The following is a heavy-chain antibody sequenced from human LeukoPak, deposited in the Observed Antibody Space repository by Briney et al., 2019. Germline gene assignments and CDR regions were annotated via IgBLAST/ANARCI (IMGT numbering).Heavy chain of an antibody. D-gene: IGHD6-13*01. V-gene: IGHV3-23*01. Sequence: PGGSLRLSCAASGFTFSSYAMSWVRQAPGKGLEWVSAISGSGGSTYYADSVKGRFTISRDNSKNTLYLQMNSLRAEDTAVYYCANTPIRYSSWYGDYWGQGTLVTVSS. CDR2: ISGSGGST. J-gene: IGHJ4*02. CDR3: ANTPIRYSSWYGDY. CDR1: GFTFSSYA.